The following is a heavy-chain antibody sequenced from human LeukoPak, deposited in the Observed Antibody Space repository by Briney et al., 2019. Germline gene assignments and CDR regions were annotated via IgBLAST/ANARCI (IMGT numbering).Heavy chain of an antibody. CDR1: GFTFSSYA. Sequence: GGSLRLSCAASGFTFSSYAMHWVRQAPGKGLEWVAVISYDGSNKYYADSVKGRFTISRDNSKNTLYLQMNSLRAEDTAVYYCARVEDYDILTGFDYWGQGTLVTVSS. V-gene: IGHV3-30*04. CDR2: ISYDGSNK. CDR3: ARVEDYDILTGFDY. J-gene: IGHJ4*02. D-gene: IGHD3-9*01.